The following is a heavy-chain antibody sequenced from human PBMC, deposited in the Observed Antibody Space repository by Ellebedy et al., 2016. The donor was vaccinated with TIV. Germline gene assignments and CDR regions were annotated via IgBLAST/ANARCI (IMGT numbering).Heavy chain of an antibody. CDR2: ISCGGGST. V-gene: IGHV3-23*01. CDR3: AKGSSSGFNYDRVGFQY. CDR1: GFTFSSFA. Sequence: GESLKISCAASGFTFSSFAMHWVRQAPGKGLEWLSVISCGGGSTYIADSVKGRFTITRDNSKNTLFLQMNRLRADDTAVYYCAKGSSSGFNYDRVGFQYWGQGTPVTVSS. D-gene: IGHD3-22*01. J-gene: IGHJ4*02.